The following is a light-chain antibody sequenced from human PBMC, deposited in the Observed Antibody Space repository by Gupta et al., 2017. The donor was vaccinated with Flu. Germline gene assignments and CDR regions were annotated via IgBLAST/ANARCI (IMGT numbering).Light chain of an antibody. V-gene: IGKV1-5*03. CDR3: QQEDSSSNT. CDR1: QRISDW. CDR2: EAS. Sequence: IQMTQSPSTLSASVGDRVTITCRASQRISDWLAWYQQKPGKAPKLLIYEASTLQSGVSSRFSGSGSGTEFTLTISSLQPDDFATYYCQQEDSSSNTFGQGTKVDIK. J-gene: IGKJ2*01.